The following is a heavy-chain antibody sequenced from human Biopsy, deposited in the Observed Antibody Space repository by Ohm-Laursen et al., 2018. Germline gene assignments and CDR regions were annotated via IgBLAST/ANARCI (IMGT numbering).Heavy chain of an antibody. V-gene: IGHV1-69*04. CDR2: IVPILGTV. Sequence: ASVKVSCKASGGPFNNHAFSWVRQAPGQGLEWLGRIVPILGTVNYAQRFQGRVAITADKSTGTAYMELNRLLSDDTAVYYCATDADGYYTEFDFWGQGTLITVSS. CDR1: GGPFNNHA. J-gene: IGHJ4*02. CDR3: ATDADGYYTEFDF. D-gene: IGHD5-24*01.